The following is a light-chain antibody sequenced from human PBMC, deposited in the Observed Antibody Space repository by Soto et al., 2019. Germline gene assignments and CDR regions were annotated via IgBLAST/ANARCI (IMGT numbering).Light chain of an antibody. V-gene: IGLV1-44*01. CDR1: SSNIGSNT. CDR3: ASWYVSLNGPV. CDR2: CNN. J-gene: IGLJ2*01. Sequence: QSVLTQPPSASGTPGQRVTISCTGSSSNIGSNTVNWYQQLPGTAPKHLIYCNNKRPSGGPDRLSGSKSGTTASLPTSGVHQDDEADDYCASWYVSLNGPVFGGGTKLTVL.